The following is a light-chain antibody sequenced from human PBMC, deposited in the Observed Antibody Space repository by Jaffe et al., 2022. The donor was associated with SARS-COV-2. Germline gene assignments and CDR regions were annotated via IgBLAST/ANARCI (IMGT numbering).Light chain of an antibody. CDR1: RSDIGAYNY. Sequence: QSALTQPASESGSPGQSITISCTGTRSDIGAYNYVSWYQQHPGKAPKLMIYDVSNRPSGVSNRFSGSKSGNTASLTISGLQAEDEADYYCSSYTSSDTLLFGGGTSLTVL. J-gene: IGLJ3*02. CDR2: DVS. CDR3: SSYTSSDTLL. V-gene: IGLV2-14*01.